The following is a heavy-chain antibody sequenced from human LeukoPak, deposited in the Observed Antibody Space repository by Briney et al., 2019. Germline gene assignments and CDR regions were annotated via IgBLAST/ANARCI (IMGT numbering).Heavy chain of an antibody. CDR3: ARDEGEMATISGNDY. CDR1: GFTFSSYA. V-gene: IGHV3-30-3*01. CDR2: ISYDGSNK. Sequence: GRSLRLSCAASGFTFSSYAMHWVRQAPGKGLEWVAVISYDGSNKYYADSVKGRFTISRDNSKNTLYLQMNSLRAEDTAAYYCARDEGEMATISGNDYWGQGTLVTVSS. D-gene: IGHD5-24*01. J-gene: IGHJ4*02.